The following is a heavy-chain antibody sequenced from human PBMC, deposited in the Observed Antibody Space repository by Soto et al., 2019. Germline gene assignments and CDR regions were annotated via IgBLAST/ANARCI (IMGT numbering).Heavy chain of an antibody. Sequence: QMQLVESGGGVVQPGRSLSLSCAPSEFPFRSFAFPWVRRAPAKGLEWVAIIWFDGRKKYYVDSVKGRFSVSRDNSKNTLYLQMNSLRVEDTAVYYCARDRLVPYGYGMDVWGQGTTVTVSS. CDR1: EFPFRSFA. CDR3: ARDRLVPYGYGMDV. CDR2: IWFDGRKK. J-gene: IGHJ6*02. D-gene: IGHD2-2*01. V-gene: IGHV3-33*01.